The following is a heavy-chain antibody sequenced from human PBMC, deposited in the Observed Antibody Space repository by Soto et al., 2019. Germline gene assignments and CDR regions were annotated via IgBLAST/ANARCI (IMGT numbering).Heavy chain of an antibody. CDR3: ARDRAGGGKAYYYYGMDV. J-gene: IGHJ6*02. D-gene: IGHD2-15*01. CDR1: GGSISSGGYY. Sequence: SETLSLTCTVSGGSISSGGYYWSWIRQHPGKGLEWIGYIYYSGSTYYNPSLKSRVTISVGTSKNQFSLKLSSVTAADTAVYYCARDRAGGGKAYYYYGMDVWGQGTTVTVSS. CDR2: IYYSGST. V-gene: IGHV4-31*03.